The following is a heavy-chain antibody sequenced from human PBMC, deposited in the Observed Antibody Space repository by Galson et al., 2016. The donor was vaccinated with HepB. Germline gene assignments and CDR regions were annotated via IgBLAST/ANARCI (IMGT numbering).Heavy chain of an antibody. CDR1: GFTFSNYY. CDR2: ISNSGSYT. Sequence: SLRLSCAASGFTFSNYYMSWIRQSPGKRLEWVSYISNSGSYTKYADSVKGXFTISRDNAKNSLYLQMNSRRPEDTAVYYCASSNKLRYYYGSEHWYFDLWGRGTLVAVSS. D-gene: IGHD3-10*01. V-gene: IGHV3-11*03. CDR3: ASSNKLRYYYGSEHWYFDL. J-gene: IGHJ2*01.